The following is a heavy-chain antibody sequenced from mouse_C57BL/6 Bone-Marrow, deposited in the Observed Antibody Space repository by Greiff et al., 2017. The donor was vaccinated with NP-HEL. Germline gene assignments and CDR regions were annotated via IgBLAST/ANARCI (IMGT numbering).Heavy chain of an antibody. CDR2: IYPRSGNT. CDR1: GYTFTSYG. J-gene: IGHJ3*01. CDR3: ARSGQADAWFAY. V-gene: IGHV1-81*01. Sequence: VQLVESGAELARPGASVKLSCTASGYTFTSYGISWVKQRTGQGLEWIGEIYPRSGNTYYTEKFKGKATLTADKSSSTAYMELRSLTSDDAAVYYCARSGQADAWFAYWGQGTLVTVAA. D-gene: IGHD1-3*01.